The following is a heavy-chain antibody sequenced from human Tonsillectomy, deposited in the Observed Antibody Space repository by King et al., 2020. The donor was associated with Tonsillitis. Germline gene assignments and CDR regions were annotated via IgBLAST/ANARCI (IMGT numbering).Heavy chain of an antibody. CDR3: AREGYSIFALDE. J-gene: IGHJ4*02. D-gene: IGHD3-3*01. CDR2: MSDDGSNK. V-gene: IGHV3-30-3*01. Sequence: VQLVESGGGVDQPGRSLRLSCTASGFPLSSYGMHWVRQAPGKGLEWVAVMSDDGSNKDYADSVKGRFTISRDTSKNMLYLQMNSLRGEDTAVYYCAREGYSIFALDEWGQGTLVTVSS. CDR1: GFPLSSYG.